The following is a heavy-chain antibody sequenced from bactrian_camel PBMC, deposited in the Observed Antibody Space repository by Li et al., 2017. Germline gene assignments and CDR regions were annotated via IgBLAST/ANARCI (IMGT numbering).Heavy chain of an antibody. J-gene: IGHJ4*01. CDR1: GLDFTSRY. CDR3: VSHASNSWAVLGY. D-gene: IGHD5*01. Sequence: DVQLVESGGGLVQPGGSLRLSCAASGLDFTSRYMSWVRQAPGKGLEWVSVTNHEGGSTYYTDSVKGRFNISRDNSKKTVELQMNALQDDDTAIYYCVSHASNSWAVLGYWGQGTQVTVS. V-gene: IGHV3S40*01. CDR2: TNHEGGST.